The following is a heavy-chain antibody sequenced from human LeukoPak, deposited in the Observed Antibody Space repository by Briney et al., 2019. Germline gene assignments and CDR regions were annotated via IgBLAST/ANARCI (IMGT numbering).Heavy chain of an antibody. CDR1: GFTFDDYA. V-gene: IGHV3-9*01. D-gene: IGHD3-10*01. CDR3: AKDYSPSLAGSRAFDI. J-gene: IGHJ3*02. CDR2: ISWNSGSI. Sequence: PGGSLRLSCAASGFTFDDYAMHWVRQAPGKGLEWVSGISWNSGSIGYADSVKGRFTISRDNAKNSLYLQMNSLRAEDTALYYCAKDYSPSLAGSRAFDIWGQGTMVTVSS.